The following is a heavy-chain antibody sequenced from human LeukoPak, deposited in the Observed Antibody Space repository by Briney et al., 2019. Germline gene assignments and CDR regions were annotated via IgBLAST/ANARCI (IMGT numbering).Heavy chain of an antibody. D-gene: IGHD2-21*01. CDR3: AKDGEAYCGGECFHYIDY. CDR1: GFTFSSYW. J-gene: IGHJ4*02. CDR2: ISGSGVKT. V-gene: IGHV3-23*01. Sequence: PGGSLRLSCAASGFTFSSYWMNWVRQAPGKGLEWVSVISGSGVKTYYADSVKGRFTISRDNSKNTLYLQMNSLRAEDTAVYYCAKDGEAYCGGECFHYIDYWGQGRLVTVSS.